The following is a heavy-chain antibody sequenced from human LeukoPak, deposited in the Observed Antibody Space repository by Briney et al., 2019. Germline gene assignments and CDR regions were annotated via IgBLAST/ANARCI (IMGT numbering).Heavy chain of an antibody. V-gene: IGHV3-9*01. D-gene: IGHD3-10*01. CDR1: GFTFDDYA. J-gene: IGHJ4*02. CDR3: ARVGYGSGS. Sequence: GGSLRLSCAASGFTFDDYAMHWVRQAPGKGLEWVSGISWNSGSIGYADSVKGRFTISRDNAKNSLYLQMNSLRAEDTAVYCCARVGYGSGSWGQGTLVTVSS. CDR2: ISWNSGSI.